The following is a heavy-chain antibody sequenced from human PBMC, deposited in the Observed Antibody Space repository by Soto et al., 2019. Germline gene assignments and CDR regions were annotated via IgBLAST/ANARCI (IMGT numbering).Heavy chain of an antibody. CDR2: ISGGST. V-gene: IGHV3-66*01. D-gene: IGHD3-10*01. Sequence: GGSLRLSCAASGFTVSSNEMSWVRQAPGKGLEWVSSISGGSTYYADSRKGRFNISRDNSKNTLHLQMNRLRAEDTAVYYCKKVIRHYGSGSYYNEYFQHWGQGTLVTVSS. CDR3: KKVIRHYGSGSYYNEYFQH. J-gene: IGHJ1*01. CDR1: GFTVSSNE.